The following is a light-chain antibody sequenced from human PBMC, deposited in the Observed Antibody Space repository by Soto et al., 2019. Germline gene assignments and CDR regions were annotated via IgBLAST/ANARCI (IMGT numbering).Light chain of an antibody. CDR1: QSLSSN. Sequence: VMTQSPATLSVSPGETATLSCRASQSLSSNLGWYQQKPGQAPRLLIFGASTRATGIPARFSGSGSGTEFSLTIRSLQSEDFAVYFCQQYNDWPLTFGQGTKVEIK. J-gene: IGKJ1*01. V-gene: IGKV3-15*01. CDR3: QQYNDWPLT. CDR2: GAS.